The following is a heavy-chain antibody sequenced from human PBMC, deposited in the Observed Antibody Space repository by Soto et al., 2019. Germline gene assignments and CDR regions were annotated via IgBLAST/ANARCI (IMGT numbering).Heavy chain of an antibody. Sequence: GASVKVSCKASGYTFTGYYMHWVLQAPGQGRDWMGLIKPNSGGTNYAQKFQGRVTMTRDTSISTAYMELSRLRSDDTAVYYCARVLGYCSGGSCYPPACLGELSLFYGYYYYGMDVWGQGTTVTVSS. CDR2: IKPNSGGT. CDR3: ARVLGYCSGGSCYPPACLGELSLFYGYYYYGMDV. J-gene: IGHJ6*02. D-gene: IGHD2-15*01. V-gene: IGHV1-2*02. CDR1: GYTFTGYY.